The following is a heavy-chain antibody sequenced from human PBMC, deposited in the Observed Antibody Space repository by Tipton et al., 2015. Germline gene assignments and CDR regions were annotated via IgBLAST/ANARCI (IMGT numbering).Heavy chain of an antibody. D-gene: IGHD3-22*01. CDR3: ARTSYDSSGYFGGEDY. CDR2: IYDSGST. J-gene: IGHJ4*02. V-gene: IGHV4-4*07. Sequence: TLSLTCNVSDGSIRSYYWSWIRQPAGKGLEWIGRIYDSGSTNYNPSLKSRVTISVDTSKNQFSLKLSSVTAADTAVYYCARTSYDSSGYFGGEDYWGQGTLVTVSS. CDR1: DGSIRSYY.